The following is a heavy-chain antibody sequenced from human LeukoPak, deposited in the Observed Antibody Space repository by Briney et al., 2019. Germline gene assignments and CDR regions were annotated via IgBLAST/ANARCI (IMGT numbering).Heavy chain of an antibody. J-gene: IGHJ6*02. Sequence: SQTLSLTCTVSGGSISSGGYYWSWIRQHPGTGLEWIGYIYYSGSTYYNPSLKSRVTISVDTSKNQFSLKLSSVTAADTAVYYCARDRQQLVFPYYYYGMDAWGQGTTVTVSS. CDR2: IYYSGST. V-gene: IGHV4-31*03. CDR1: GGSISSGGYY. CDR3: ARDRQQLVFPYYYYGMDA. D-gene: IGHD6-13*01.